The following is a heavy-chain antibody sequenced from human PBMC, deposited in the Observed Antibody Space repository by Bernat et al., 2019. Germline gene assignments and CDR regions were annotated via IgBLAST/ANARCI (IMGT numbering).Heavy chain of an antibody. CDR1: GITFSNYA. D-gene: IGHD2-8*01. V-gene: IGHV3-30-3*01. J-gene: IGHJ3*02. Sequence: QVQLVESGGGVVQPGRSLRLSCAASGITFSNYAIHWVRQAPGKGLEWVAVISYDGDDNYFADSVKGRFTISRDNFKNRVYLHMNSLRAEDTAVYYCARDTSMYAKTDIHDALDIWGRGTVVTVSS. CDR2: ISYDGDDN. CDR3: ARDTSMYAKTDIHDALDI.